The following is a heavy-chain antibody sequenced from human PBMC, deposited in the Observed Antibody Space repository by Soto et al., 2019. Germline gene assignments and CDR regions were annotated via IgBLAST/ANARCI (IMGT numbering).Heavy chain of an antibody. CDR2: ISAYNGNT. J-gene: IGHJ5*02. V-gene: IGHV1-18*01. D-gene: IGHD2-2*01. Sequence: ASVKVSCKASGYTFTSYGISWVRQAPGQRLEWMGWISAYNGNTNYAQKLQGRVTMTTDTSTSTAYMELRSLRSDDTAVYYCARVVKDIVVVPAATNWFDPWGQGTLVTVSS. CDR3: ARVVKDIVVVPAATNWFDP. CDR1: GYTFTSYG.